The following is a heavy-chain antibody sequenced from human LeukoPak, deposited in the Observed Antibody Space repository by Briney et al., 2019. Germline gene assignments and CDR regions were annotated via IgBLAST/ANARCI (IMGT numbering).Heavy chain of an antibody. V-gene: IGHV4-59*08. J-gene: IGHJ4*02. CDR3: ARQGHCSGGSCTDY. Sequence: PSETLSLTCTVSGGSISSYYWSWIRQPPGKGLEWIGYIYYSGGTNYNPSLKSRVTISVDTSKNQFSLKLSSVTAADTAVYYCARQGHCSGGSCTDYWGQGTLVTVSS. D-gene: IGHD2-15*01. CDR1: GGSISSYY. CDR2: IYYSGGT.